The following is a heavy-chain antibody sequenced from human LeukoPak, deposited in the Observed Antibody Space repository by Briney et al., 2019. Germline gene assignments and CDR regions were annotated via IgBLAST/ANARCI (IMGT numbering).Heavy chain of an antibody. CDR3: ARGGLHDAFDI. J-gene: IGHJ3*02. CDR2: IYYSGST. CDR1: GDSITSGIYF. V-gene: IGHV4-30-4*08. Sequence: SETLSLTCTVSGDSITSGIYFWTWIRQPPGKGLEWIGYIYYSGSTYYNPSLKSRVTISVDTSKNQFSLKLSSVTAADTAVYYCARGGLHDAFDIWGQGTMVTVSS. D-gene: IGHD5-12*01.